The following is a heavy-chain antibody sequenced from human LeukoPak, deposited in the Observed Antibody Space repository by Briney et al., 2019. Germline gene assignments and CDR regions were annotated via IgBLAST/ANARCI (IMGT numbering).Heavy chain of an antibody. CDR1: GGSISSYY. CDR2: IYYSGST. Sequence: SETLSLTCTVSGGSISSYYWSWIRQPPGKGLEWIGYIYYSGSTNYNPSLKSRVTISVDTSKNQFSLKLSSVTAADTAVYYCARGISDFWSGYSYYFDYWGQGTLVTVSS. CDR3: ARGISDFWSGYSYYFDY. V-gene: IGHV4-59*08. J-gene: IGHJ4*02. D-gene: IGHD3-3*01.